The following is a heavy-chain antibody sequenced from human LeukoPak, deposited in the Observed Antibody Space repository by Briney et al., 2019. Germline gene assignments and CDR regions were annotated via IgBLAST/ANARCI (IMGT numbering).Heavy chain of an antibody. CDR1: GFTFSSYV. CDR2: ISYDGSNE. Sequence: GGSLRLSCAASGFTFSSYVMHWVRQAPGKGLEWVAIISYDGSNEYYADSVKGRFTISRDNSKNTLYLQMNSLRAEDTAVYYCAKGGSNVDYWGQGTLVTVSS. CDR3: AKGGSNVDY. D-gene: IGHD5-12*01. J-gene: IGHJ4*02. V-gene: IGHV3-30*04.